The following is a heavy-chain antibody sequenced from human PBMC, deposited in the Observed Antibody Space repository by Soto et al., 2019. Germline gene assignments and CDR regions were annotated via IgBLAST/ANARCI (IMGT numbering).Heavy chain of an antibody. Sequence: EGSIRLSCAPSGFTFSRLGLHRVRPDTGKGLEWVAVISYDVSTKYYADSVKGRFTISRDNSKNTLYLQMNSLRAEATAVYYCAKGYSSSSKGSPDYWDQGTLVTVSS. D-gene: IGHD6-13*01. CDR1: GFTFSRLG. J-gene: IGHJ4*02. CDR2: ISYDVSTK. CDR3: AKGYSSSSKGSPDY. V-gene: IGHV3-30*18.